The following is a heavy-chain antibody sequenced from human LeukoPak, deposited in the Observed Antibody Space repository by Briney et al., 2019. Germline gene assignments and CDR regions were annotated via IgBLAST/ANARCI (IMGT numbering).Heavy chain of an antibody. CDR1: GYSFTSSW. D-gene: IGHD3-10*01. CDR2: INPGDSDT. V-gene: IGHV5-51*01. Sequence: GESLQISCQASGYSFTSSWIGWARQMPGKGLEWMAIINPGDSDTRYSPSFQGQVTISADKSISTVYLQWGSLKASDTDMYYCARQPGAGWFDPWGQGTLVTVSS. CDR3: ARQPGAGWFDP. J-gene: IGHJ5*02.